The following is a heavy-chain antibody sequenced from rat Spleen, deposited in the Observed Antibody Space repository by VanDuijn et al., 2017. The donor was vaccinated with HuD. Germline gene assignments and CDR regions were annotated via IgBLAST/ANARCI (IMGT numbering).Heavy chain of an antibody. CDR1: GFTFYNYW. CDR2: ITNTGATT. J-gene: IGHJ3*01. V-gene: IGHV5-31*01. D-gene: IGHD4-3*01. Sequence: EVQLVESGGGLVQTGRSLKLSCVASGFTFYNYWMTWIRQAPGKGLEWVASITNTGATTYYQDSVKGRFTISRDNAKSTLYLQMNSLRSEDTATYHCTRDRETASNWLAYWGQGTLVTVSS. CDR3: TRDRETASNWLAY.